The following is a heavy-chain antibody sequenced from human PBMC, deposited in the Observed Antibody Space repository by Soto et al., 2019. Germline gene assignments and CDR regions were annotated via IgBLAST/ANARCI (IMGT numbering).Heavy chain of an antibody. J-gene: IGHJ4*02. CDR2: ISYDGSNK. Sequence: GGSLRLSCAASGFTFSSYGMHWVRQAPGKGLEWVAVISYDGSNKYYADSVKGRFTISRDNSKNTLYLQMNSLRAEDTAVYYCAKAYTSPGIAVAAGYFDYWGQGTLVTVSS. CDR3: AKAYTSPGIAVAAGYFDY. CDR1: GFTFSSYG. V-gene: IGHV3-30*18. D-gene: IGHD6-19*01.